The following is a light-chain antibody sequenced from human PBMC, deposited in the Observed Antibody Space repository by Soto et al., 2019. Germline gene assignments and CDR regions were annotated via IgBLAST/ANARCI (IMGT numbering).Light chain of an antibody. CDR1: SSDVGGYNY. CDR2: EVN. V-gene: IGLV2-8*01. Sequence: QSVLTQPPSASGSPGQSVAISCTGTSSDVGGYNYVSWYQQHPGKAPKLMIYEVNKRPSGVPDRFSGSKSGNTASLTVSGLQAEDEAHYYCCAYGGSGNWVFGGGTKVTVL. CDR3: CAYGGSGNWV. J-gene: IGLJ3*02.